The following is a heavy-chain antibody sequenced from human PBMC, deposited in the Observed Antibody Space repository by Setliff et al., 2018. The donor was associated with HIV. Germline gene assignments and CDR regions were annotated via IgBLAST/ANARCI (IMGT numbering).Heavy chain of an antibody. D-gene: IGHD3-22*01. J-gene: IGHJ4*02. V-gene: IGHV4-34*01. CDR1: GGSLSGYH. CDR3: ARGGGYDRSGYYPFDY. CDR2: INHSGST. Sequence: PSETLSLTCAVYGGSLSGYHWSWIRQSPEKGLEWIGEINHSGSTNYNPSLKSRVTMSVDTSKNRFSLKLSSVTAADTAVYYCARGGGYDRSGYYPFDYWGQGTPVTVSS.